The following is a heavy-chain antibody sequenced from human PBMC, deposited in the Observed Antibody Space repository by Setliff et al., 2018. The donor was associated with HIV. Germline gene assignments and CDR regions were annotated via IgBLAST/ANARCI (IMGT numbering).Heavy chain of an antibody. D-gene: IGHD3-22*01. V-gene: IGHV3-7*01. Sequence: PGGSLRLSCAASGFTFSDYWMSWVRQAPGKGLEWVANIKQDGSEKYYVESVKGRFTISRDNAKNSLYLQMNSLRAEDTAVYYCARVELDDSSGYYYYYYMDVWGKGTTVTVSS. J-gene: IGHJ6*03. CDR1: GFTFSDYW. CDR2: IKQDGSEK. CDR3: ARVELDDSSGYYYYYYMDV.